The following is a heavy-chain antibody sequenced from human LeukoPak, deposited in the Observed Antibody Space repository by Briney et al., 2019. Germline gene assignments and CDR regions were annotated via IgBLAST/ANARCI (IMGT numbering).Heavy chain of an antibody. V-gene: IGHV1-2*02. CDR1: GYTFTDYY. CDR3: ARDSRAAGGTFFDY. Sequence: ASVTVSCKASGYTFTDYYVHWFPQAPGQGLEWMGWINCHNGRAHLARNFQARVTMPRDTSIATASMELTRLRPDDTAVYYCARDSRAAGGTFFDYWGQGAPVTVSS. CDR2: INCHNGRA. D-gene: IGHD6-13*01. J-gene: IGHJ4*02.